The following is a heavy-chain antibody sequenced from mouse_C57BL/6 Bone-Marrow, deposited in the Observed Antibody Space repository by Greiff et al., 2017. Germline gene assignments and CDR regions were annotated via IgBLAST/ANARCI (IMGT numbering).Heavy chain of an antibody. V-gene: IGHV14-2*01. Sequence: VQLQQSGAELVKPGASVKLSCTASGFNIKDYYMHWVKQRTEQGLEWIGRIDPEDGETKYAPKFPGKATITADTSSNTAYLQLSSLTSEDTAVYYCALWGDYYGSLGYFDVWGTGTTVTVSS. D-gene: IGHD1-1*01. J-gene: IGHJ1*03. CDR1: GFNIKDYY. CDR2: IDPEDGET. CDR3: ALWGDYYGSLGYFDV.